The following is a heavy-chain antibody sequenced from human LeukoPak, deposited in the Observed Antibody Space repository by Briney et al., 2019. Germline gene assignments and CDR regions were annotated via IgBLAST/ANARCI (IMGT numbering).Heavy chain of an antibody. V-gene: IGHV4-34*01. D-gene: IGHD2-2*01. CDR2: INHSGGT. J-gene: IGHJ4*02. Sequence: PSETLSLTCAVSGGSFSGFRWHWIRQPPGKGPEWIGEINHSGGTTYNPSLKSRVTISVDTSKIQFSLNLTSVTAADTAVYYCARVKGGYCSSTSCSFDYWGQGTLVTVSS. CDR3: ARVKGGYCSSTSCSFDY. CDR1: GGSFSGFR.